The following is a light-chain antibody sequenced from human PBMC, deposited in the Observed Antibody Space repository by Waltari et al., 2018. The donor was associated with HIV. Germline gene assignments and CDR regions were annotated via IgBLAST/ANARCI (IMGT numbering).Light chain of an antibody. Sequence: DPQLTQSPSSLSASVGDTVTITWRASQGVSTSIDWYQQKPGKAPKTLIYAASSLQSGVPSRFSGSGSGTDFTLTISSLQPEDFATYHCQQHNSYPFTFGQGTKLEIK. CDR1: QGVSTS. J-gene: IGKJ2*01. V-gene: IGKV1D-16*01. CDR3: QQHNSYPFT. CDR2: AAS.